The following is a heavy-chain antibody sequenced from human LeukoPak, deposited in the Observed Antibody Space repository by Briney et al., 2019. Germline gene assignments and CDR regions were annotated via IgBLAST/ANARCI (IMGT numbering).Heavy chain of an antibody. Sequence: PGGSLRLSCEASGFTFSTYGMSWVRQGPGKGLEWVSGISARGGETDYADFVKGRFTISRDDAKNSLYLEMNSLRAEDTAVYYCARADCSSSTCYLRRSWFDPWGQGTLVTVSS. V-gene: IGHV3-23*01. D-gene: IGHD2-2*01. CDR1: GFTFSTYG. CDR2: ISARGGET. J-gene: IGHJ5*02. CDR3: ARADCSSSTCYLRRSWFDP.